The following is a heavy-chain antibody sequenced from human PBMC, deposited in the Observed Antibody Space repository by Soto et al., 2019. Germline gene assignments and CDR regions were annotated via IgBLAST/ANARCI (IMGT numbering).Heavy chain of an antibody. D-gene: IGHD3-22*01. CDR2: IYYSGST. Sequence: SETLSLTCTVSGGSISSYYWSWIRQPPEKGLEWIGYIYYSGSTNYNPSLKSRVTISVDTSKNQFSLKLSSVTAADTVVYYCARGEDYYDSSGLDYWGQGTLVTVSS. CDR3: ARGEDYYDSSGLDY. CDR1: GGSISSYY. V-gene: IGHV4-59*01. J-gene: IGHJ4*02.